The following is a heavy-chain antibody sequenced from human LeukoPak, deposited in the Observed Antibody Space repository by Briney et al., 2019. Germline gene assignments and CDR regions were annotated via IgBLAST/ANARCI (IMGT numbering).Heavy chain of an antibody. CDR1: GFTFSSYE. CDR3: AREKDSSSLGNSFDY. D-gene: IGHD6-6*01. J-gene: IGHJ4*02. CDR2: ISSSGSTI. V-gene: IGHV3-48*03. Sequence: GGSLRLSCAASGFTFSSYEMNWVRQAPGKGLEWVSYISSSGSTIYYADSVKGRFTISRDNAKNSLYLQMNSLRAEDTALYYCAREKDSSSLGNSFDYWGQGALVTVSS.